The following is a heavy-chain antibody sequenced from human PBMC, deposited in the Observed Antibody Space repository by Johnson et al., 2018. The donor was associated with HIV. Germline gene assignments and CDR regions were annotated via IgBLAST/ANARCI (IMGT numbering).Heavy chain of an antibody. D-gene: IGHD6-19*01. CDR3: VRESLRRIPVPGPGDAAFDI. V-gene: IGHV3-30*03. Sequence: VQLVESGGGVVQPGRSLRLSCAASGFSFTNHAMDWVRQAPGKGLEWVAVVSSDGHNKNYADSVKGRFTISRDNSKDAMYLQLNRLRDGDTAVYYCVRESLRRIPVPGPGDAAFDIWGSGTLVTVSS. CDR1: GFSFTNHA. CDR2: VSSDGHNK. J-gene: IGHJ3*02.